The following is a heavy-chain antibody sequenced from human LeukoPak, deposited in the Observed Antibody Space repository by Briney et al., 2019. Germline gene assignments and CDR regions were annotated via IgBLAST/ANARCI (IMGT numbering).Heavy chain of an antibody. CDR3: ARDRIYSYGNHDAFDI. CDR1: GGSISSYY. D-gene: IGHD5-18*01. V-gene: IGHV4-59*01. J-gene: IGHJ3*02. Sequence: PSETLSLTCTVSGGSISSYYWSWIRQPPGKGLEWIGYIYYSGSTNYNPSLKSRVTISVDTSKNQFSLKLSSVTAADTAVYYCARDRIYSYGNHDAFDIWGQGTMVTVSS. CDR2: IYYSGST.